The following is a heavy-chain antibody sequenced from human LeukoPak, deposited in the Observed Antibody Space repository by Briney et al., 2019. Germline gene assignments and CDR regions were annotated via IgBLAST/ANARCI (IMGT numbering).Heavy chain of an antibody. D-gene: IGHD6-13*01. CDR1: GFTFSSYN. J-gene: IGHJ4*02. V-gene: IGHV3-48*04. CDR3: ARDAAAGTFDY. CDR2: ISSSSSTT. Sequence: GGSLRLSCAASGFTFSSYNMNRVRQAPGKGLEWVSFISSSSSTTYYADSVKGRFTISRDNAKNSLYLQMNSLRAEDTAVYYCARDAAAGTFDYWGQGTLVTVSS.